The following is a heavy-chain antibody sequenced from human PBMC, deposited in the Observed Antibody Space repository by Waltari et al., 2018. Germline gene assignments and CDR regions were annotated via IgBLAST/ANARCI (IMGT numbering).Heavy chain of an antibody. V-gene: IGHV1-46*01. Sequence: QVQLVQSGAEVKKPGASVKISCKPSEYTFTSSYVHWVRQAPGQGLEWMGLINPSVGSTIYAQKFQGRVTMTRDTSTSTVYMGLSSLRSEDTAVYYCASDTGALWMDVWGQGTTVTVSS. D-gene: IGHD2-21*01. CDR1: EYTFTSSY. J-gene: IGHJ6*02. CDR2: INPSVGST. CDR3: ASDTGALWMDV.